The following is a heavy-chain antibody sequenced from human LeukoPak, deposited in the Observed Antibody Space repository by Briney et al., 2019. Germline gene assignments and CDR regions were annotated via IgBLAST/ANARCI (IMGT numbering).Heavy chain of an antibody. Sequence: VASVKVSCKASGYTFTGYYMHWVRQAPGQGLEWMGLINPNTGATDIAQKFQGRVTMTRDTSISAAYMELSRLRSDDTAVYYCTRATGGGYSYGFLYYYYYGMDVWGQGTTVTVSS. J-gene: IGHJ6*02. CDR3: TRATGGGYSYGFLYYYYYGMDV. V-gene: IGHV1-2*02. CDR2: INPNTGAT. D-gene: IGHD5-18*01. CDR1: GYTFTGYY.